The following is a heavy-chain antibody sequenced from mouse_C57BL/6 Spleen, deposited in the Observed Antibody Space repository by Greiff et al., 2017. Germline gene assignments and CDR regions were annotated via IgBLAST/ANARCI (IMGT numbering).Heavy chain of an antibody. V-gene: IGHV1-74*01. D-gene: IGHD1-1*01. Sequence: QVQLKQPGAELVKPGASVKVSCKASGYTFTSYWMHWVKQRPGQGLEWIGRIHPSDSDTNYNQKFKGKATLTVDKSSSTAYMQLSSLTSEDSAVYYCAPKGITTVVYFDYWGQGTTLTVSS. CDR2: IHPSDSDT. CDR1: GYTFTSYW. J-gene: IGHJ2*01. CDR3: APKGITTVVYFDY.